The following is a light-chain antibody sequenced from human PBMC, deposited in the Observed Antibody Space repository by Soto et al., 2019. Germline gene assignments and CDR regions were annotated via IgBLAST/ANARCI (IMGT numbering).Light chain of an antibody. Sequence: NFMLTQPHSVSDSPGKTVIISCTRSSGSIASNYVQWYQQRPGSSPTTVIYEDNQRPSGVPDRFSGSIDSSSNSASLTISGLETEDEADYLCQSYDATNQVFGGGTKLTVL. CDR2: EDN. CDR1: SGSIASNY. V-gene: IGLV6-57*01. J-gene: IGLJ3*02. CDR3: QSYDATNQV.